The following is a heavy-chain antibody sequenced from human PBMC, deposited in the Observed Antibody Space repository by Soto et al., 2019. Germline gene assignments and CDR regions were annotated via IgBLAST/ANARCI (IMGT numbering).Heavy chain of an antibody. D-gene: IGHD2-2*01. CDR2: IIPIFGTA. V-gene: IGHV1-69*13. J-gene: IGHJ5*02. Sequence: GASVKVSCKASGGTFSSYAISWVRQAPGQGLEWMGGIIPIFGTANYAQKFQGRVTITADEYTSTAYMELSSLRSEDTAVYYCARGYCSSTSCYNWFYPWGQGTLFTVSS. CDR3: ARGYCSSTSCYNWFYP. CDR1: GGTFSSYA.